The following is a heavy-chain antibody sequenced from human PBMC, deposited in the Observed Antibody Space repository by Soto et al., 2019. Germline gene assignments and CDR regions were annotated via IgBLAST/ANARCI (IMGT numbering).Heavy chain of an antibody. J-gene: IGHJ6*03. CDR3: AREAGIVVVPAAMRDYYMDV. D-gene: IGHD2-2*01. Sequence: WWSLRLSCAASGFTFSSYWMHWVRQAPGKGLVWVSRINSDGSSTSYADSVKGRFTISRDNAKNTLYLQMNSLRAEDTAVYYCAREAGIVVVPAAMRDYYMDVWGKGTTVTVSS. CDR2: INSDGSST. V-gene: IGHV3-74*01. CDR1: GFTFSSYW.